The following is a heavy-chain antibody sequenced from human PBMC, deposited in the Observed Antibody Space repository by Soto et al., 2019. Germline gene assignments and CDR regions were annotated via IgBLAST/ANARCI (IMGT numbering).Heavy chain of an antibody. D-gene: IGHD2-2*01. J-gene: IGHJ6*02. CDR3: ARHVQGSCSRTSSFYGRDV. Sequence: SETLSLTGTVAAGSISSSSYYWGWTRQPPGKGLEWIRSIYYSGSTYYHPSLKSRVTISVDTSKSQFSLKLSSVTAADTAGYYGARHVQGSCSRTSSFYGRDVCGRGSTVAVSS. V-gene: IGHV4-39*01. CDR1: AGSISSSSYY. CDR2: IYYSGST.